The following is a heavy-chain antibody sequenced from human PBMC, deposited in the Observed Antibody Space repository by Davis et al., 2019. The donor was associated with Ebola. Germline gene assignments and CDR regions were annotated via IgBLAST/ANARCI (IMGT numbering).Heavy chain of an antibody. D-gene: IGHD5-18*01. CDR1: GDSISTNYW. CDR3: ARGSSNGSKYYYYYYMDV. V-gene: IGHV4-4*02. J-gene: IGHJ6*03. Sequence: MPSETLSLTCSVSGDSISTNYWWRWVRQAPGKRLEWIGEIYHSGITSYNPSLESRVIMSIDKSKNLFSLNLNSVTAADTALYYCARGSSNGSKYYYYYYMDVWGKGTTVTVSS. CDR2: IYHSGIT.